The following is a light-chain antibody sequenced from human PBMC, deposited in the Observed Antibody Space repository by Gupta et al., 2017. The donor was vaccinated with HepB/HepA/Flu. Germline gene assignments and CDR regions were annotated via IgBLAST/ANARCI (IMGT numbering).Light chain of an antibody. J-gene: IGKJ1*01. Sequence: EVVLTQSPGTLSLSPGDSATLSFKPSQSVSSSNLAWYQQKPGQATRLLIYGATSRATVIPGRFSGRWCGTDFTPTSSRLEHEDFALYYCQQYGSSPGTFGQGTKVEIK. CDR1: QSVSSSN. V-gene: IGKV3-20*01. CDR3: QQYGSSPGT. CDR2: GAT.